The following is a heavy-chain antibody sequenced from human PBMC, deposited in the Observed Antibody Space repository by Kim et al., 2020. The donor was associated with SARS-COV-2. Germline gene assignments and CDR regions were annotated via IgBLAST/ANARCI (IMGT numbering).Heavy chain of an antibody. CDR3: ARLYSSSWYETFDY. V-gene: IGHV6-1*01. CDR1: GDSVSSNSAA. J-gene: IGHJ4*02. CDR2: TYYRSKWYN. D-gene: IGHD6-13*01. Sequence: SQTLSLPCAISGDSVSSNSAAWNWIRQSPSRGLEWLGRTYYRSKWYNDYAVSVKSRITINPDTSKNQFSLQLNSVTPEDTAVYYCARLYSSSWYETFDYWGQGTLVTVSS.